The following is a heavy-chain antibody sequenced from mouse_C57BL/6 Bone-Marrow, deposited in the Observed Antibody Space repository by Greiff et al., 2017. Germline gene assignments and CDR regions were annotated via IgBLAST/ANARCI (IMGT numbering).Heavy chain of an antibody. V-gene: IGHV1-26*01. CDR3: ARRLHYYGSSQYYFDY. CDR1: GYTFTDYY. CDR2: INPNNGGT. Sequence: VQLQQSGPELVKPGASVKISCKASGYTFTDYYMNWVKQSHGKSLEWIGDINPNNGGTSYNQKFKGKATLTVDKSSSTAYMELRSLTSEDSAVYYCARRLHYYGSSQYYFDYWGQGTTLTVSS. D-gene: IGHD1-1*01. J-gene: IGHJ2*01.